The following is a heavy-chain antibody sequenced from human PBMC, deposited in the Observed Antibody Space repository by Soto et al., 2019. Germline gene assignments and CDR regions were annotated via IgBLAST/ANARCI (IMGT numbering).Heavy chain of an antibody. D-gene: IGHD6-25*01. CDR3: TRGSGDY. CDR2: VYYSGNNSGST. CDR1: GETISSYY. Sequence: SENLSLTCTVSGETISSYYWSWIRQPPGKGLEWIGSVYYSGNNSGSTSYNPSLKSRVTISVDASKNQFSLKLNSVTAADAAVFYCTRGSGDYWGQGTLVTV. J-gene: IGHJ4*02. V-gene: IGHV4-59*01.